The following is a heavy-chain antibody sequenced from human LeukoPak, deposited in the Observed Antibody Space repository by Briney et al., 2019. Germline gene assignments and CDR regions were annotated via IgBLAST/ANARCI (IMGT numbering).Heavy chain of an antibody. CDR1: GGSFSGYY. Sequence: SETLSLTCAVYGGSFSGYYWSWIRQPPGKGLEWIGEINHSGSTNYNPSLKSRVTISVDTSKNQFSLKLSSVTAADTAVYYCARHSVVVPAAIDYWGQGTLVTVSS. CDR2: INHSGST. J-gene: IGHJ4*02. D-gene: IGHD2-2*02. CDR3: ARHSVVVPAAIDY. V-gene: IGHV4-34*01.